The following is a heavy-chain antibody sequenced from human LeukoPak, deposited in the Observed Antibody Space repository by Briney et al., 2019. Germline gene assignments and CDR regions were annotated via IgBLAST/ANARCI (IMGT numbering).Heavy chain of an antibody. J-gene: IGHJ4*02. CDR1: GGSIRSYY. V-gene: IGHV4-59*01. Sequence: SETLSLTCTVSGGSIRSYYWSWIRQPPGRGLEWIGYVYYSGSTNYNPSLGSRVTISVDASNNQFSLKLNSVTAADTAVYYCARGGYYFDYWGQGTLVTVSS. CDR3: ARGGYYFDY. CDR2: VYYSGST.